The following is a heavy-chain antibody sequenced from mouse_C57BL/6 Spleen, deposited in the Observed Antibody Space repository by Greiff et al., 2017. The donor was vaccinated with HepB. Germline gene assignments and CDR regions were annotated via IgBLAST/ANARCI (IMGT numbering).Heavy chain of an antibody. J-gene: IGHJ2*01. CDR2: ISSGSSTI. D-gene: IGHD1-1*01. Sequence: EVHLVESGGGLVKPGGSLKLSCAASGFTFSDYGMHWVRQAPEKGLEWVAYISSGSSTIYYADTVKGRFTISRDNAKNTLFLQMTSLRSEDTGMYYWERKGPYYYGSSHYFDYWGQGTTLTVSS. V-gene: IGHV5-17*01. CDR3: ERKGPYYYGSSHYFDY. CDR1: GFTFSDYG.